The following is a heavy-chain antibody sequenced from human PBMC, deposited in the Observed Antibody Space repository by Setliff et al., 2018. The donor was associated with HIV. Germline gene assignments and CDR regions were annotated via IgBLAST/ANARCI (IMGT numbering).Heavy chain of an antibody. V-gene: IGHV3-15*01. J-gene: IGHJ6*02. D-gene: IGHD3-10*01. CDR2: IQSKGSGGTI. Sequence: PGGSLRLSCAASGFKFNDAWMNWVRQVPGKGLEWIGRIQSKGSGGTIDYADSVKGRFTISRDNSKNTLYLQMNSLRAEDTAVHYCARSVIGYYYYGMDVWGQGTLVTVSS. CDR3: ARSVIGYYYYGMDV. CDR1: GFKFNDAW.